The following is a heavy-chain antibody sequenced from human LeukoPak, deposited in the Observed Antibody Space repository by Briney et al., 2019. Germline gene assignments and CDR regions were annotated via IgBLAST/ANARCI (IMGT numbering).Heavy chain of an antibody. CDR3: ARDPGRAAGYDY. V-gene: IGHV1-18*01. CDR1: GYTFTSYG. D-gene: IGHD6-13*01. CDR2: ISAYNGNT. Sequence: ASVKVSCKASGYTFTSYGISWVRQAPGQGLEWMGWISAYNGNTNYAQKLQGRVTMTTDTSTSTVYMELSSLRSEDTAVYYCARDPGRAAGYDYWGQGTLVTVSS. J-gene: IGHJ4*02.